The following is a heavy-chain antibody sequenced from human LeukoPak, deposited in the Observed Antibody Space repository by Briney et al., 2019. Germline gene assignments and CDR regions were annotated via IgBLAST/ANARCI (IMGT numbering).Heavy chain of an antibody. CDR3: ARGGNWQQLVEYYFDY. J-gene: IGHJ4*02. D-gene: IGHD6-13*01. CDR2: IDPNSGVT. CDR1: GYIFTGYY. V-gene: IGHV1-2*02. Sequence: ASVKVSCKASGYIFTGYYIHWVRQAPGQGLEWMGWIDPNSGVTRYAQEFQGRVTTTRDTSINTAYMEVSRLRSDDTAVYYCARGGNWQQLVEYYFDYWGQGTLVTVSS.